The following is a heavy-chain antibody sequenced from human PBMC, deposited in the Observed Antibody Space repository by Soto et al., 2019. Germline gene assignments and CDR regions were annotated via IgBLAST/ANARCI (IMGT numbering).Heavy chain of an antibody. CDR1: GGSISSSSYY. Sequence: SETLSLTCTVSGGSISSSSYYWGWIRQPPGKGLEWIGSIYYSGSTYYNPSLKSRVTISVDTSKNQLSLKLSSVTAADTAVYYCARAVAAAGDYYYYYMDVWGKGTTVTVSS. V-gene: IGHV4-39*01. D-gene: IGHD6-13*01. J-gene: IGHJ6*03. CDR2: IYYSGST. CDR3: ARAVAAAGDYYYYYMDV.